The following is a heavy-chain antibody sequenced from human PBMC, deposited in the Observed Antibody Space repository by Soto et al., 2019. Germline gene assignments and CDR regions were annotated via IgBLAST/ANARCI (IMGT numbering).Heavy chain of an antibody. CDR3: ARLMDYYDSSGYYIPRPYYFDY. CDR2: IYPGDSDT. CDR1: GYSFTSYW. D-gene: IGHD3-22*01. J-gene: IGHJ4*02. V-gene: IGHV5-51*01. Sequence: GESLKISCKGSGYSFTSYWIGWARQMPGKSLEWMGIIYPGDSDTRYSPSFQGQVTISADKSISTAYLQWSSLKASDTAMYYCARLMDYYDSSGYYIPRPYYFDYWGQGTLVTVSS.